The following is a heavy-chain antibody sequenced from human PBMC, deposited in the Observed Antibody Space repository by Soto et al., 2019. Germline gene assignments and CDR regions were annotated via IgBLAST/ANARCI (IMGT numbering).Heavy chain of an antibody. CDR3: AKNWNWGSLVH. J-gene: IGHJ4*02. Sequence: QVHLQESGPGLVKPSETLSLTCTVSGDSIRTDYWSWIRQSPGKGLEWIGFIYYGGSTNYNPSLKSRVTISVDTPKNQFSLKLCSVTAADTAVYYCAKNWNWGSLVHWGQGTLVTVSS. D-gene: IGHD7-27*01. CDR1: GDSIRTDY. V-gene: IGHV4-59*08. CDR2: IYYGGST.